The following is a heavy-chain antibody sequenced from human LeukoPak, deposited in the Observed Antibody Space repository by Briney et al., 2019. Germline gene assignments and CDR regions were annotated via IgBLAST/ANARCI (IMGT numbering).Heavy chain of an antibody. CDR3: ARAEWIQLWSSLFDY. D-gene: IGHD5-18*01. Sequence: SETLSLTCTVSGGSISSYYWSWIRQPAGKGLEWIGRIYTSGSTNYNPSLKSRVTMSVDTSKNQFSLKLSSVTAADTAVYYCARAEWIQLWSSLFDYWGQGTLVTVSS. J-gene: IGHJ4*02. CDR1: GGSISSYY. CDR2: IYTSGST. V-gene: IGHV4-4*07.